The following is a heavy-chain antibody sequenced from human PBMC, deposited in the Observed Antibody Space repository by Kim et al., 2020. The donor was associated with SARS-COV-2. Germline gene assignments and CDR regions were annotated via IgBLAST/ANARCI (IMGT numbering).Heavy chain of an antibody. CDR3: AKDRHSSIAVAGLPLDY. CDR1: GFTFSSYG. D-gene: IGHD6-19*01. CDR2: ISYDGSNK. V-gene: IGHV3-30*18. Sequence: GGSLRLSCAASGFTFSSYGMHWVRQAPGKGLEWVAVISYDGSNKYYADSVKGRFTISRGNSKNTLYLQMNSLRAEDTAVYYCAKDRHSSIAVAGLPLDYWGQGTLVTVSS. J-gene: IGHJ4*02.